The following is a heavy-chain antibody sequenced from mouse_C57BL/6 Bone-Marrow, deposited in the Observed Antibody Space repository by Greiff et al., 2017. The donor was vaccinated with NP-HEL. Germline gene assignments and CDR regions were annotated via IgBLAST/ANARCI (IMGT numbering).Heavy chain of an antibody. J-gene: IGHJ3*01. V-gene: IGHV1-74*01. Sequence: QVQLQQPGAELVKPGASVKVSCKASGYTFTSYWMHWMKQRPGQGLEWIGRIRPSDSDTNYNQKFKGKATLTVDKSSSTAYMQLSSLTSEDSAVYYCAICYDYDGEAFAYWGQGTLVTVSA. D-gene: IGHD2-4*01. CDR3: AICYDYDGEAFAY. CDR2: IRPSDSDT. CDR1: GYTFTSYW.